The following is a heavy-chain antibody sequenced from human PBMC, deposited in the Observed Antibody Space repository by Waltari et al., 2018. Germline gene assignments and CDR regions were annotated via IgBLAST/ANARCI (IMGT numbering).Heavy chain of an antibody. Sequence: QVQLQESGPGLVKPSATLALTCTVAGASISSSPWSGIRQPAGKGLVWIGRIAPRGTPNYSPSLKSRVTISVDTSQHQVSLKLRSVTAADTAVYYCAKGPPCGGDCYPGPWGQGTLVTVSS. D-gene: IGHD2-21*01. J-gene: IGHJ5*02. V-gene: IGHV4-4*07. CDR3: AKGPPCGGDCYPGP. CDR2: IAPRGTP. CDR1: GASISSSP.